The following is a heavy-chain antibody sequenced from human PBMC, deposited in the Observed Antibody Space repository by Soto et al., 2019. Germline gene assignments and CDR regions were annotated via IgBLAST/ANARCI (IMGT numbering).Heavy chain of an antibody. CDR3: AKDIIPASRTRSGRLLGTFPYREIKHYYYPRDV. Sequence: QVQLVESGGGVVQPGRSLRLSCAASGFTLSSYGMHWVRKTPGKGLEWVAVISYDGNKQYYADSVKGRFSISRDNSKNTLYLHMNSLRISATAVDYSAKDIIPASRTRSGRLLGTFPYREIKHYYYPRDVWGQGPKVPVSS. CDR2: ISYDGNKQ. J-gene: IGHJ6*02. D-gene: IGHD3-10*01. V-gene: IGHV3-30*18. CDR1: GFTLSSYG.